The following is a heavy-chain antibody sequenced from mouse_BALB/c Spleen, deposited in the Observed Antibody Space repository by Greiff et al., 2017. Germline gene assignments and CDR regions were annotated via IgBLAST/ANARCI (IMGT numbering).Heavy chain of an antibody. CDR1: GYTFTSYY. J-gene: IGHJ4*01. D-gene: IGHD2-3*01. CDR3: TRGWSLYAMDY. CDR2: INPSNGGT. V-gene: IGHV1S81*02. Sequence: QVQLKQSGAELVKPGASVKLSCKASGYTFTSYYMYWVKQRPGQGLEWIGEINPSNGGTNFNEKFKSKATLTVDKSSSTAYMQLSSLTSEDSAVYYCTRGWSLYAMDYWGQGTSVTVSS.